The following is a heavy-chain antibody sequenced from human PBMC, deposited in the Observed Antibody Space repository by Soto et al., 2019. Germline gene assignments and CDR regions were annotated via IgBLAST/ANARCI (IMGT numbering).Heavy chain of an antibody. D-gene: IGHD6-19*01. CDR1: GFTFSSYA. CDR2: ISGGGDAT. Sequence: EVQLLESGGGLVQPGGSLRLSCAASGFTFSSYAMSWVRQAPGKGLEWVSTISGGGDATYYADSVKGRFTISRDNSKNTLYLQMNSLRAEDTAVYYYGKGRYSSGWNYFDYWGQGTLVTVSS. V-gene: IGHV3-23*01. CDR3: GKGRYSSGWNYFDY. J-gene: IGHJ4*02.